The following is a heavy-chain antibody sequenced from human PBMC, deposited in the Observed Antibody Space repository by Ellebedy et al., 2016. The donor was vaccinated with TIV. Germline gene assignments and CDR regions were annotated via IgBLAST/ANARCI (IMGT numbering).Heavy chain of an antibody. CDR1: GFTFSSYG. Sequence: GESLKISCAASGFTFSSYGMHWVRQAPGKGLEWVAVIWYDGSNKYYADSVKGRFTISRDNSKNTLYLQMSSLRSEDTAVYYCAKVVGYDILAGSSHYFDYWGQGTLVTVSS. J-gene: IGHJ4*02. D-gene: IGHD3-9*01. CDR3: AKVVGYDILAGSSHYFDY. V-gene: IGHV3-30*02. CDR2: IWYDGSNK.